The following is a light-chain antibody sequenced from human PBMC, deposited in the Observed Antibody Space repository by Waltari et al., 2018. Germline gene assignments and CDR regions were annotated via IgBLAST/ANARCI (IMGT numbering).Light chain of an antibody. J-gene: IGKJ2*01. CDR2: AAS. Sequence: DIQMTQSPSSLSAFVGDRVTITCRSSQSISNYLNWYQQKPGKDPKVLIYAASSLQSGVPSRFSGSGSGTDFTLTIGSLQPEDFATYYCQQSYSAPYTFGQGTKLEIK. V-gene: IGKV1-39*01. CDR1: QSISNY. CDR3: QQSYSAPYT.